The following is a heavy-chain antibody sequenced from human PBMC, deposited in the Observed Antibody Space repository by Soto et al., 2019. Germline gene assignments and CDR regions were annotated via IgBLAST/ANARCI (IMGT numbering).Heavy chain of an antibody. D-gene: IGHD3-9*01. CDR3: ANGRATYGLLTHDY. J-gene: IGHJ4*02. CDR1: GFSFRNYA. V-gene: IGHV3-23*01. CDR2: LTGSSSNT. Sequence: PGRSLRLSCAASGFSFRNYAMSWVRQAPGKGLEWISTLTGSSSNTYYADSVKGRFAISRDNSRNTLYLQMHSLTAEDTAVYYCANGRATYGLLTHDYWGQGTLVTVSS.